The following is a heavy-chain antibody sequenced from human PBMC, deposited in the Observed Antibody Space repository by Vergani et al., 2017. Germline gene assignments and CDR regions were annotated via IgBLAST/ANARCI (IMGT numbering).Heavy chain of an antibody. Sequence: QVQLVQSGAEVKKPGSSVKVSCKASGGTFSSYAISWVRQAPGQGLEWMGGIIPIFGTANYAQKFQGSVTITADKSTSTAYMELSSRRAEDTGVYDCARAQWLVSGPWYFQHWGQGTLVTVSS. V-gene: IGHV1-69*06. J-gene: IGHJ1*01. D-gene: IGHD6-19*01. CDR2: IIPIFGTA. CDR3: ARAQWLVSGPWYFQH. CDR1: GGTFSSYA.